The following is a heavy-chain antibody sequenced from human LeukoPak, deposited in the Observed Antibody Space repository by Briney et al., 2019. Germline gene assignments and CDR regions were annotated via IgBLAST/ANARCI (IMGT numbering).Heavy chain of an antibody. CDR2: IYSGGST. Sequence: PGGSLRLSCAASGFTVSTYYMTWVRQAPGKGLECVSVIYSGGSTYYADSVKGRFTVSRDNSKNTLYLQMNSLRGEETAVYYCAKVTSPYYYYMDVWGKGTTVTVSS. CDR3: AKVTSPYYYYMDV. J-gene: IGHJ6*03. V-gene: IGHV3-53*05. CDR1: GFTVSTYY.